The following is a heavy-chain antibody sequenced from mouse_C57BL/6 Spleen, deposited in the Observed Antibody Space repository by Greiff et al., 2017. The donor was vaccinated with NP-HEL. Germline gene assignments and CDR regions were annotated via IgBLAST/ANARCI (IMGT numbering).Heavy chain of an antibody. CDR3: AREDDYVLDY. D-gene: IGHD2-4*01. J-gene: IGHJ2*01. CDR1: GFTFSSYA. CDR2: ISDGGSYT. V-gene: IGHV5-4*01. Sequence: EVQRVESGGGLVKPGGSLKLSCAASGFTFSSYAMSWVRQTPEKRLEWVATISDGGSYTYYPDNVKGRFTISRDNAKNNLYLQMSHLKSEDTAMYYCAREDDYVLDYWGQGTTLTVSS.